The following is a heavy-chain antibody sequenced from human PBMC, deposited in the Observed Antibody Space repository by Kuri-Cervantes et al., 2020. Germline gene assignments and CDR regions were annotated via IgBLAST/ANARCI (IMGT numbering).Heavy chain of an antibody. CDR3: AREMTTVTTTLDY. J-gene: IGHJ4*02. V-gene: IGHV4-39*02. Sequence: SETLSLTCTVSGGSISSSSYYWGWIRQPPGKELEWIGSIYYSGSTYYNPSLKSRVTISVDTSKNQFSLKLSSVTAADTAVYYCAREMTTVTTTLDYWGQGTLVTVSS. CDR1: GGSISSSSYY. D-gene: IGHD4-17*01. CDR2: IYYSGST.